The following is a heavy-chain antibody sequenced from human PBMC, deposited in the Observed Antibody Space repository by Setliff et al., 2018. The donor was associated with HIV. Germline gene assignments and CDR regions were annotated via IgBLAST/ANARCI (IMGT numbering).Heavy chain of an antibody. CDR2: TYYSGRT. J-gene: IGHJ4*02. V-gene: IGHV4-59*08. Sequence: SETLSLTSTVSGGTISSYYWSWIRQPPGKGLEWIGYTYYSGRTNYNPSLKSRVTISVDTSRNQFSLKLSSVTAADTAVYYCASQPAYSTDWYPPRYFDHWGQGTLVTVSS. D-gene: IGHD6-19*01. CDR3: ASQPAYSTDWYPPRYFDH. CDR1: GGTISSYY.